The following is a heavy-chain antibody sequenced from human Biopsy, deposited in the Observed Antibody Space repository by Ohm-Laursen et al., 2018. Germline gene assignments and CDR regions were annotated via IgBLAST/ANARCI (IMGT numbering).Heavy chain of an antibody. V-gene: IGHV4-39*01. D-gene: IGHD3-10*01. J-gene: IGHJ4*02. CDR3: ARIYFYGLGSSDYFFDS. Sequence: SDTLSLTCSVSGDSIVTFNYYWGWVRQPPGKGLEWLATIFYSGTTYFSRTLESRLTISQDTSSNQFSLRLKYVTAADTGVYYCARIYFYGLGSSDYFFDSWGQGTLVTVSS. CDR1: GDSIVTFNYY. CDR2: IFYSGTT.